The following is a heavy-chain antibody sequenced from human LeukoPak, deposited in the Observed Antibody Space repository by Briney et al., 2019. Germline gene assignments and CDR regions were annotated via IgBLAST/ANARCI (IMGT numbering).Heavy chain of an antibody. CDR3: ARWSLGDY. CDR1: GFTFSSYW. D-gene: IGHD1-26*01. CDR2: IKPDGSDQ. Sequence: GGSLRLSCAASGFTFSSYWMSWVRQAPGKGLEWVANIKPDGSDQYYVDSVKGRSTISRDNAKNSLYLQMNSLRAEDTAVYYCARWSLGDYWGQGTLVTVSS. V-gene: IGHV3-7*01. J-gene: IGHJ4*02.